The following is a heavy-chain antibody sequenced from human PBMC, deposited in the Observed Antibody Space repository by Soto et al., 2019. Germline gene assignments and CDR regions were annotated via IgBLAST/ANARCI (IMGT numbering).Heavy chain of an antibody. CDR2: INAGNGNT. Sequence: GASVKVSCKASGYTFTTYAISWVRQAPGQRLEWMGWINAGNGNTKYSQKFQGRVTITRDTSASTAYMELSSLRSEDTAVYYCARVPGYSIGDLWGRGTLVTVSS. V-gene: IGHV1-3*01. J-gene: IGHJ2*01. D-gene: IGHD2-21*01. CDR3: ARVPGYSIGDL. CDR1: GYTFTTYA.